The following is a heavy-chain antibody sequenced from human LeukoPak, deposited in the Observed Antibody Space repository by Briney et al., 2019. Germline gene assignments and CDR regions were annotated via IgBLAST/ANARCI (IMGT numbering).Heavy chain of an antibody. CDR1: GFSVSNNY. D-gene: IGHD2-2*01. CDR2: ISDSGGST. V-gene: IGHV3-23*01. CDR3: AKVPDCSTSSCYGQGFGF. Sequence: GSLRLSCSASGFSVSNNYMSWVRQAPGKGLEWVSAISDSGGSTYYADSVKGRFTISRDNSKNTLYLQMNSLRAEDTAVYYCAKVPDCSTSSCYGQGFGFWGQGTLVTVSS. J-gene: IGHJ4*02.